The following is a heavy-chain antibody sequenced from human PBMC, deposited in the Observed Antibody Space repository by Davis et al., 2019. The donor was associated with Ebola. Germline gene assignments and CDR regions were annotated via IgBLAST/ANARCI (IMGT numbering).Heavy chain of an antibody. CDR3: AKIFLGTRAIDYGDY. CDR2: ISGTGGST. D-gene: IGHD3-16*01. Sequence: PGGSLTLSCAASGFTFSSYSMNWVRQAPGQGLEWVSAISGTGGSTYYADSVKGRFTISRDNSKNTLSLQMNSLRAEDTAVYYCAKIFLGTRAIDYGDYWGQGTLVTVSS. J-gene: IGHJ4*02. V-gene: IGHV3-23*01. CDR1: GFTFSSYS.